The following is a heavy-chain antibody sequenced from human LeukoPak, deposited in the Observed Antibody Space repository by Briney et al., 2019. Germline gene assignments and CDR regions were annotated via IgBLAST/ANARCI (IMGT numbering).Heavy chain of an antibody. V-gene: IGHV3-74*01. Sequence: GGSLRLSCAASGFTFSSYWMHWVRQAPGKGLVWVSRINSDGSNTSYADSVKGRFTISRDNAKNTLCLQMNSLSAEDTAVYYCARGGRGYSYGYDYWGHGTLVTVSS. D-gene: IGHD5-18*01. CDR3: ARGGRGYSYGYDY. J-gene: IGHJ4*01. CDR2: INSDGSNT. CDR1: GFTFSSYW.